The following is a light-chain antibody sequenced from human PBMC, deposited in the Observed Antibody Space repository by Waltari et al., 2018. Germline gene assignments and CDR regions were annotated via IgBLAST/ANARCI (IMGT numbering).Light chain of an antibody. Sequence: DIQMTQSPSTLSASVGDRVTITCRASQTISTWFAWYQQKPGKAPKLLIYKASSLESGVPSRFSGSGSGTEFTLTISSLQPDDSATYYCQQYNSFPWTFGQGTKVQI. CDR2: KAS. CDR3: QQYNSFPWT. V-gene: IGKV1-5*03. CDR1: QTISTW. J-gene: IGKJ1*01.